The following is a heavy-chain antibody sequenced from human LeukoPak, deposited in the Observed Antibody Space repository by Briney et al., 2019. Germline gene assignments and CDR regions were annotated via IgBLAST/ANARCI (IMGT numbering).Heavy chain of an antibody. D-gene: IGHD6-6*01. Sequence: GGSLRLSCAASGFTFSSYGMHWVRQAPGKGLEWVAFMRYDGSNKYYADSVKGRFTISRDNSKNTLYLQMNSLRAEDTAVYYCAKVQGYSSSSHYYFDYWGQGTLVTVSS. V-gene: IGHV3-30*02. CDR2: MRYDGSNK. CDR1: GFTFSSYG. J-gene: IGHJ4*02. CDR3: AKVQGYSSSSHYYFDY.